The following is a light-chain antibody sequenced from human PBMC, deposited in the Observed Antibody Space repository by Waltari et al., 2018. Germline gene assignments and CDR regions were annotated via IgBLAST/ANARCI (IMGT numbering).Light chain of an antibody. CDR3: QHYYTSSWT. CDR1: QSIGRK. Sequence: IQMTQSPSTLSASVGDRVTITCRASQSIGRKLAWYRQKPGKAPNLLIYDVSSVESGVPSRFTGSGSGTEFTLTISNLQPDDFATYYCQHYYTSSWTFGQGTKVEIK. J-gene: IGKJ1*01. CDR2: DVS. V-gene: IGKV1-5*01.